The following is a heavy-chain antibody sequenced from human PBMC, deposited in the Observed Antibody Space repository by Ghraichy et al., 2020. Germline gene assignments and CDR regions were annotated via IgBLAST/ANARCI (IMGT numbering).Heavy chain of an antibody. Sequence: LSCAVYGGSFSDYFWSWIRQPPGKGLEWIGEINHSGSTNYNPSLRSRVTISLDTSKNQFSLKLSSVTAADTAVYYCARRRAGSDWFDPWGQGTLVTVSS. V-gene: IGHV4-34*01. CDR3: ARRRAGSDWFDP. CDR1: GGSFSDYF. CDR2: INHSGST. J-gene: IGHJ5*02. D-gene: IGHD3-10*01.